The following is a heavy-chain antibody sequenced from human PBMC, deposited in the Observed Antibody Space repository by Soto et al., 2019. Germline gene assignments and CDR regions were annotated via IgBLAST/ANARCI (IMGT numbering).Heavy chain of an antibody. J-gene: IGHJ4*02. CDR2: IIPILCIA. Sequence: QVQLVQSGAEVKKPGSSVKVSCKASGGTFSTYTISWVRQAPGQGLEWMGRIIPILCIANYAQKFQGRVTIPADKSTSTAYMELSSLRSEDPVGYYWECRSPVVVAAIEAFEYWGQGALVAVSS. CDR3: ECRSPVVVAAIEAFEY. D-gene: IGHD2-21*02. V-gene: IGHV1-69*02. CDR1: GGTFSTYT.